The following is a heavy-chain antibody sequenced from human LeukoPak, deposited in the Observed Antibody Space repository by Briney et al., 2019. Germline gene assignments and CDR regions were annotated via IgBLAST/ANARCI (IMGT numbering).Heavy chain of an antibody. CDR3: ARDVYYYDSSGYYYRLDAFDI. CDR1: GGTFSSYA. J-gene: IGHJ3*02. D-gene: IGHD3-22*01. V-gene: IGHV1-69*05. Sequence: SVKVSCKASGGTFSSYAISWVRQAPGQGLEWMGRIIPIFGTANYAQKFQGRVTITTDESTSTAYMELSSLRSEDTAVYYCARDVYYYDSSGYYYRLDAFDIWGQGTMLTVSS. CDR2: IIPIFGTA.